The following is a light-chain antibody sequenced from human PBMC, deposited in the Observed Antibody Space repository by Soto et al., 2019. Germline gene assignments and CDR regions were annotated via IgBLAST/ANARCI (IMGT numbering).Light chain of an antibody. Sequence: QSVLTQPASVSGSPGQSITISCTGTSSDVGNYNYVSWYQQHPGKAPKLMIYDVTTRPSGVSYRFSGSKSGNTASLTISGLQGEDEGDYYCSSYTTSSTVVFGGGTKVTVL. CDR1: SSDVGNYNY. CDR3: SSYTTSSTVV. V-gene: IGLV2-14*01. CDR2: DVT. J-gene: IGLJ2*01.